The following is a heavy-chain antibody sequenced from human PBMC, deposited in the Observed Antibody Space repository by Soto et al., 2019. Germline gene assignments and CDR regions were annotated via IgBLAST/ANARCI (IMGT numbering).Heavy chain of an antibody. Sequence: QVQLVESGGGVVQPGRSLGLTCAVSGFTFNSHAMHWVRQAPGKGLEWLAVISYGGANNYYADSVKGRFTISRDNAKNSLFLQMNALRVEDTAVYYCARTGDGHHDFLDYWGQGILVSVSS. V-gene: IGHV3-33*05. CDR3: ARTGDGHHDFLDY. J-gene: IGHJ4*02. CDR1: GFTFNSHA. CDR2: ISYGGANN. D-gene: IGHD1-1*01.